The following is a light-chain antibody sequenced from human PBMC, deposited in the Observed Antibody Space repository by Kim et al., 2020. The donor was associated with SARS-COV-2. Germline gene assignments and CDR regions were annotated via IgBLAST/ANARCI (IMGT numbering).Light chain of an antibody. CDR3: QEYDNLPALT. Sequence: DIQMTQSPSSLSASVGDRVTITCQASQNINKYLNWYQQKPGRAPKLLIYDASTLQTGVPSRFSGRGSETDFSLTISSLQPEDVATYFCQEYDNLPALTFGGGTKVDIK. CDR2: DAS. J-gene: IGKJ4*01. CDR1: QNINKY. V-gene: IGKV1-33*01.